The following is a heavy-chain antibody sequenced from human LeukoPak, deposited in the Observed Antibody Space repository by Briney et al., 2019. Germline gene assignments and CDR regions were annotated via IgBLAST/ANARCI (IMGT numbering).Heavy chain of an antibody. CDR1: GFTFSGYE. CDR2: ISNNGGTI. Sequence: GGSLRLSCAASGFTFSGYEMNWVRQAPGKGLEWVSYISNNGGTISYADSVKGRFTISRDNAKNSLFLQMNSRRAEDTAVYYCARDAYTYGMVFDYWGQGTLVTVSS. V-gene: IGHV3-48*03. CDR3: ARDAYTYGMVFDY. D-gene: IGHD5-18*01. J-gene: IGHJ4*02.